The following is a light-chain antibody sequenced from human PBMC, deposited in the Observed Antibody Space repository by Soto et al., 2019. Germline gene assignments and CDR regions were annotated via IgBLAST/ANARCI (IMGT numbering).Light chain of an antibody. CDR3: QQHETLIT. Sequence: EIVLTLSPVTLSLSPGASATLSCRASQSLSSSYFAWYQHKPGQGPRVLMYGAFTRATGIPDRFSGSGSGTDFTLTISRLEPEDFAVYYCQQHETLITFGQGTLLEI. CDR1: QSLSSSY. V-gene: IGKV3-20*01. J-gene: IGKJ5*01. CDR2: GAF.